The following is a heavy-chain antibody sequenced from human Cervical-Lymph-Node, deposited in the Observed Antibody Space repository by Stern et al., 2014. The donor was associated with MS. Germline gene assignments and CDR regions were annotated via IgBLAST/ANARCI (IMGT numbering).Heavy chain of an antibody. V-gene: IGHV3-23*04. CDR3: AKDVLIFGVVVPDY. J-gene: IGHJ4*02. CDR2: VSGRSGGT. Sequence: VQLVESGGGLVQPGGSLRLSCAASGFTFSNYAMNWVRQAPGKGLEWVSGVSGRSGGTYYADSVKGRFTISRDNSKNMLYLQMNSLRPEDTAVYYCAKDVLIFGVVVPDYWGQGTLVTVSS. D-gene: IGHD3-3*01. CDR1: GFTFSNYA.